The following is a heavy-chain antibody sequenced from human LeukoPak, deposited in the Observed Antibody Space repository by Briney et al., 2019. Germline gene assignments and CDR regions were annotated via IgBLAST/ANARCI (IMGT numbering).Heavy chain of an antibody. J-gene: IGHJ4*02. D-gene: IGHD6-19*01. Sequence: PGRSLRLSCTTSGFTFGDYAMSWFRQAPGKGLEWVGFITSEAYGGTTEYAASVKGRFTISRDDSKSIAYLQMNSLKTDDTAVHYCTRDFQWTFDYWGQGTLVTVSS. CDR1: GFTFGDYA. CDR3: TRDFQWTFDY. CDR2: ITSEAYGGTT. V-gene: IGHV3-49*03.